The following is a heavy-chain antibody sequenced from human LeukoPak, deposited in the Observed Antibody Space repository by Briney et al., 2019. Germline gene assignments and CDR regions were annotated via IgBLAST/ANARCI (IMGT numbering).Heavy chain of an antibody. V-gene: IGHV4-59*08. D-gene: IGHD6-19*01. J-gene: IGHJ4*02. CDR3: ARHYSSGWYVFDY. CDR1: GGSVSGYY. Sequence: PSETLSLTCTVSGGSVSGYYCSWIRQAPGKGLEWIGYMSSSGITSYNPSLKSRVTISVDTSMNQFSLKLSSVTAADTAVYYCARHYSSGWYVFDYWGQGTLVTVSS. CDR2: MSSSGIT.